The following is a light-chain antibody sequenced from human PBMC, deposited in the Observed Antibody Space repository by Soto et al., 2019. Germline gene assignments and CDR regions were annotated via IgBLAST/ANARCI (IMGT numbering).Light chain of an antibody. CDR1: QSVFYSSNSKNY. J-gene: IGKJ4*01. Sequence: DIVMTQSPDSLAVSLGERATINCESSQSVFYSSNSKNYLAWYQQKPGQPPKLIIYWASTRESGVPDRFSGSGSGTDFTLTIGSLQAEDVAVYYCQQYYGSPLTFGGGTKVNI. V-gene: IGKV4-1*01. CDR3: QQYYGSPLT. CDR2: WAS.